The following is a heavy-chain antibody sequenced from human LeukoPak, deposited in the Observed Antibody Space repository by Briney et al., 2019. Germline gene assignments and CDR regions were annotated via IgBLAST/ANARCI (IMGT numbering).Heavy chain of an antibody. CDR1: GFTFSSYA. CDR2: ISGSGGST. Sequence: GGSLRLSCAASGFTFSSYAMSWVRQAPGKGLEWVSAISGSGGSTYYADSVKGRFTISRDNSKNTLYLQMNSLRAEDTAVYYCAKKPVYDILTGYYPAGYFDYWGQGTLVTVSS. CDR3: AKKPVYDILTGYYPAGYFDY. V-gene: IGHV3-23*01. J-gene: IGHJ4*02. D-gene: IGHD3-9*01.